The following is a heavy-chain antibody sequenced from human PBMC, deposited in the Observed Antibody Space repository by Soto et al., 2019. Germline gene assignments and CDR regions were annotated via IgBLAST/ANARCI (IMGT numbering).Heavy chain of an antibody. CDR3: ARQGVVITTYDY. CDR1: GGSISSSSYY. J-gene: IGHJ4*02. CDR2: IYYSGST. D-gene: IGHD3-3*01. V-gene: IGHV4-39*01. Sequence: QLQLQELGPGLVKPSETLSLTCTVSGGSISSSSYYWGWIRQPPGKGLEWIGSIYYSGSTYYNPSLKSRVTMSVDTSKNQFSLKLSSVTAADTAVYYCARQGVVITTYDYWGQGTLVTVSS.